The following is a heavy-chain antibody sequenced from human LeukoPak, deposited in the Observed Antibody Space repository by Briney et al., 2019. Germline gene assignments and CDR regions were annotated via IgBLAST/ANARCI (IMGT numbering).Heavy chain of an antibody. D-gene: IGHD2-2*01. CDR1: GVSITNDQYY. J-gene: IGHJ3*02. CDR3: ATPFCGSISCLDVFDI. CDR2: MYYDGSP. Sequence: SETLSLTCTVSGVSITNDQYYWSWFRQRPGKGLEWIGYMYYDGSPHYNPSLKSRVTISFDTSKNQFSLRLTSVTAADTAVYYCATPFCGSISCLDVFDIWSQGTTVTVSS. V-gene: IGHV4-31*03.